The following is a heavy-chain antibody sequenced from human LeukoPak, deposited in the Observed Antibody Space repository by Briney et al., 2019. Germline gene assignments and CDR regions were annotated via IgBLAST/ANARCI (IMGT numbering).Heavy chain of an antibody. V-gene: IGHV4-34*01. CDR3: ARGQWFRESPPSDY. D-gene: IGHD3-10*01. J-gene: IGHJ4*02. CDR1: GGSFSGYY. CDR2: INHSGST. Sequence: SETLSLTCAVYGGSFSGYYWSWIRQPPGKGLEWIGEINHSGSTNYNPSLKSRVTISVDTSKNQFSLKLSSVTAADTAVYYCARGQWFRESPPSDYWGQGTLVTVSS.